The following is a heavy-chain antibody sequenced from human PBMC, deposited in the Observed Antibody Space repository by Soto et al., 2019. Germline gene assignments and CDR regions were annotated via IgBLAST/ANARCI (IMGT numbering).Heavy chain of an antibody. CDR2: IYYSGST. Sequence: SETLSLTCTVSGGSISSGGYYWSWIRQHPGKGLEWIGYIYYSGSTYYNPSLKSRVTISVDTSKNQFSLKLSSVTAADTAVYYCARVVPAASWFDPWGQGTLVTVSS. CDR1: GGSISSGGYY. D-gene: IGHD2-2*01. V-gene: IGHV4-31*03. J-gene: IGHJ5*02. CDR3: ARVVPAASWFDP.